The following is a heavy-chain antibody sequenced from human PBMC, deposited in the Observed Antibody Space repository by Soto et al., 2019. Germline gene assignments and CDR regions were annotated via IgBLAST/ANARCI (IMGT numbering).Heavy chain of an antibody. J-gene: IGHJ4*02. D-gene: IGHD3-22*01. CDR3: VRDRKYYDSSGYPPGV. Sequence: QVQLVQSGAEVKKPGSSVKVSCKASGGTFSSYTISWVRQAPGQGLEWMGRIIPILGIANYPQKFQGRVTITAVKYTSTAYLELGSLTSEDTDVYYCVRDRKYYDSSGYPPGVWGQGTLVTVSS. CDR2: IIPILGIA. V-gene: IGHV1-69*08. CDR1: GGTFSSYT.